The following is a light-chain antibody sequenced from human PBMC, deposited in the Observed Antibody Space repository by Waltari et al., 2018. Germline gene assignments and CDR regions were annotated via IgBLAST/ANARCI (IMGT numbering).Light chain of an antibody. V-gene: IGKV1-5*01. CDR3: QQYNSFWT. J-gene: IGKJ1*01. Sequence: DIQMTQSPSTLSASVGDRVTITCRASQSINNWLAWFQQKPGKAPKLLIYDASSLESGVPSRFSGSGSGTEFILTISSLQPDDFATYYCQQYNSFWTFGQGTKVEIK. CDR2: DAS. CDR1: QSINNW.